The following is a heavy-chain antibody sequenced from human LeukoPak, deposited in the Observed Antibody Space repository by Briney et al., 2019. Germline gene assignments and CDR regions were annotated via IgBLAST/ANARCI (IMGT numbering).Heavy chain of an antibody. CDR1: GFTFSSYW. V-gene: IGHV3-7*01. D-gene: IGHD2-15*01. Sequence: GGSLRLSCAPSGFTFSSYWMSWVRRAPGKGLEWVANIKQDGSEKFYVDPVKGRFTTSRDNAKNSLSLQMNSLRAEDTAVYYCARGWAGGNFDYWGQGTLVTVSS. CDR2: IKQDGSEK. J-gene: IGHJ4*02. CDR3: ARGWAGGNFDY.